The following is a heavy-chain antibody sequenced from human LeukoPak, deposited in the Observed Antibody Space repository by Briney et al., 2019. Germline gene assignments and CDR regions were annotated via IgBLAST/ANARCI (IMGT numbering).Heavy chain of an antibody. CDR3: AREGSWYSADY. V-gene: IGHV1-2*06. D-gene: IGHD6-13*01. CDR1: GGTFSSYA. CDR2: INPNSGGT. Sequence: ASVKVSCKASGGTFSSYAISWVRQAPGQGLEWMGRINPNSGGTNYAQEFQGRVTMTRDTSISTAYMELSRLRSDDTAVFYCAREGSWYSADYWGQGTLVTVSS. J-gene: IGHJ4*02.